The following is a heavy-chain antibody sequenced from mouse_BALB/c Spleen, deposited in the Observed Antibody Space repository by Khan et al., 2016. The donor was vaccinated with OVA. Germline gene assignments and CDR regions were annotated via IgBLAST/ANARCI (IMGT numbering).Heavy chain of an antibody. CDR3: ARMVTASLDY. J-gene: IGHJ2*01. V-gene: IGHV1-77*01. CDR2: IYPGSGNT. Sequence: QVQLQQPGTELAKPGASVKLSCKASGYTFTDYYITWVKQRTGQGLEWIGEIYPGSGNTYYNEKFKGKATLTADKSSNTAYMQLSSLTSEDSAVYFCARMVTASLDYWGQGTTLTVSS. D-gene: IGHD2-3*01. CDR1: GYTFTDYY.